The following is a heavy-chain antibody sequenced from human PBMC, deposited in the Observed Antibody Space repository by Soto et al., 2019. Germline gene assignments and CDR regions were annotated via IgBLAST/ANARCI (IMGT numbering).Heavy chain of an antibody. V-gene: IGHV3-30-3*01. CDR2: ISYDGSNK. D-gene: IGHD6-6*01. Sequence: GGSLRLSCAASGFTFSSYAMHWVRQAPGKGLEWVAVISYDGSNKYYADSVKGRFTISRDNSKNTLYLQMNSLRAEDTAVYYCARGSAARRAIGDAFDIWGQGTMVTVSS. CDR1: GFTFSSYA. CDR3: ARGSAARRAIGDAFDI. J-gene: IGHJ3*02.